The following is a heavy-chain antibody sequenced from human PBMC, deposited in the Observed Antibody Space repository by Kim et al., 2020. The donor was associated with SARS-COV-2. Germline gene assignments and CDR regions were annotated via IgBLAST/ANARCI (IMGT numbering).Heavy chain of an antibody. CDR3: ARDYDSLSAYFQH. Sequence: YAQRLQGRVTMTTDTSTSTAYMELRSLRSDDTAVYCCARDYDSLSAYFQHWGQGTLVTVSS. V-gene: IGHV1-18*01. J-gene: IGHJ1*01. D-gene: IGHD3-22*01.